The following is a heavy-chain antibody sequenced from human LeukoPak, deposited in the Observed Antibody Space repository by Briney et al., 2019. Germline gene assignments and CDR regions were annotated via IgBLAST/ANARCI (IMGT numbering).Heavy chain of an antibody. Sequence: PSETLSLTCSLSGGSITSTTSYWGWIRQPPGKGLEWIGNIYHSGSPYYNPSLKSRVTISVDTSKNQFSLKLSSVTAADTAVYYCARPISSQGYFGVVIDWGQGTLVTVSS. D-gene: IGHD3-3*01. V-gene: IGHV4-39*07. CDR3: ARPISSQGYFGVVID. CDR2: IYHSGSP. J-gene: IGHJ4*02. CDR1: GGSITSTTSY.